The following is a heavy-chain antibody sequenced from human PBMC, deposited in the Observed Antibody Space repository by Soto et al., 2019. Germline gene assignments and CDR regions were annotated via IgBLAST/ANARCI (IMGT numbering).Heavy chain of an antibody. CDR2: IHYSGST. J-gene: IGHJ3*02. CDR3: AREYCSGGSCYRDVFDI. V-gene: IGHV4-59*01. D-gene: IGHD2-15*01. CDR1: GGSISSYY. Sequence: SETLSLTGSASGGSISSYYWSWIRQPPGKGLEWIGYIHYSGSTNYNPSLKSRVTISVDTSKNQLSLKLSSVTAADTAVYYCAREYCSGGSCYRDVFDIWGQGTMVTVSS.